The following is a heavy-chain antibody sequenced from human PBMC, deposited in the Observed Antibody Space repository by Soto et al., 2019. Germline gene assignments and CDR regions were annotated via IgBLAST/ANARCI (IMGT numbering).Heavy chain of an antibody. CDR2: IYPGDSDT. V-gene: IGHV5-51*01. CDR3: ARLDTAMASYYYYGMDV. Sequence: GESLKISCKGSGYSFTSYWIGWVRQMPGKGLEWMGIIYPGDSDTNYSPSFQGHVTISADKSISTAYLQWSSLKASDTAMYYCARLDTAMASYYYYGMDVWGQGTKVTVSS. J-gene: IGHJ6*02. D-gene: IGHD5-18*01. CDR1: GYSFTSYW.